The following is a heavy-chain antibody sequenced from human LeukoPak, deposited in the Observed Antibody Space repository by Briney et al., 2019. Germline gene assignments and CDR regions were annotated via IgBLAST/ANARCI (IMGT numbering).Heavy chain of an antibody. CDR3: ARSGENYDFWSGYYNSYYYYYMDV. D-gene: IGHD3-3*01. CDR1: GGYISSYY. Sequence: SETLSLTCTVSGGYISSYYWSWIRQPPGKGLEWIGYIYYSGSTNYNPSLKSRVTISVDTSKNQFSLKLSSVTAADTAVYYCARSGENYDFWSGYYNSYYYYYMDVWGKGTTVTVSS. CDR2: IYYSGST. V-gene: IGHV4-59*01. J-gene: IGHJ6*03.